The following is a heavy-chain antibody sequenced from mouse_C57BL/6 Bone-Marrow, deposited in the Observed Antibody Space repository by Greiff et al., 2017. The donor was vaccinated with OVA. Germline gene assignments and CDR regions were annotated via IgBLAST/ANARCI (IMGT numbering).Heavy chain of an antibody. Sequence: EVQVVESGGGLVKPGGSLKLSCAASGFTFSDYGMHWVRQAPETGLEWVAYISSGRSTIYYADTVKGRFTISGDNAKNTLFLQMTSLRSEDTAMYYCARDTTVVAPYFDVWGTGTTVTVSS. CDR2: ISSGRSTI. V-gene: IGHV5-17*01. CDR1: GFTFSDYG. J-gene: IGHJ1*03. CDR3: ARDTTVVAPYFDV. D-gene: IGHD1-1*01.